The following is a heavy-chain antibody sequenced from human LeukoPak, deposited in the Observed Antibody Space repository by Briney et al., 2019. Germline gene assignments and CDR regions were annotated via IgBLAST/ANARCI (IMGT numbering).Heavy chain of an antibody. CDR2: INPNSGGT. V-gene: IGHV1-2*02. D-gene: IGHD3-10*02. J-gene: IGHJ4*02. CDR3: ASARELWSAFDY. CDR1: GYTFTGYY. Sequence: ASVKVSCKASGYTFTGYYVHWVRQAPGQGLEWMGWINPNSGGTNYAQKFQGRVTMTRDTSISTAYMELSRLRSDDTAVYYCASARELWSAFDYWGQGTLVTVSS.